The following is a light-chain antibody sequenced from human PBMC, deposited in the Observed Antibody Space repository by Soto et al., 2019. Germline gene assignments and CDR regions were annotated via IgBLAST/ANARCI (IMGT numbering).Light chain of an antibody. CDR3: QQYTITPWK. J-gene: IGKJ1*01. CDR1: QSGSSTY. V-gene: IGKV3-20*01. CDR2: GAS. Sequence: EIVLTQSPGTLSLSPGEGATLSCRASQSGSSTYLAWYQQKPGQAPRLLIYGASRRATGISDRFSGSAPGTYFTLPIGRLEPEYFSVYYCQQYTITPWKFGQGTKVEIK.